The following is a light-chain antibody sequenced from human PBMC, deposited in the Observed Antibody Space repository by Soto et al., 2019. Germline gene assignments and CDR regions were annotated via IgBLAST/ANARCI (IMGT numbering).Light chain of an antibody. CDR3: LRHNSYHWT. Sequence: DIQMTQSPSALSAAVGDRVTITSRATQCIRSDLRWYQQKPGKTPKRLIYAASSLQSGVKSRFSGSGSGTAFALTSRRRQPEDFATYYCLRHNSYHWTCPQGTKVDIK. CDR1: QCIRSD. J-gene: IGKJ1*01. V-gene: IGKV1-17*01. CDR2: AAS.